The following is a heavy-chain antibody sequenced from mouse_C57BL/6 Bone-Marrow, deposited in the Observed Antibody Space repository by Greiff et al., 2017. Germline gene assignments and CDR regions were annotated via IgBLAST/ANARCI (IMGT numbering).Heavy chain of an antibody. Sequence: VQLQQSGPELVKPGASVKISCKASGYSFTGYYMHWVKQSHGNILDWIGYIYPYNGVSSYNQKFKGKATLTVVKSSSTAYMELRSLTSEDSAVYYCARANFYYDYVPFAYWGQGTLVTVSA. V-gene: IGHV1-31*01. D-gene: IGHD2-4*01. CDR2: IYPYNGVS. J-gene: IGHJ3*01. CDR1: GYSFTGYY. CDR3: ARANFYYDYVPFAY.